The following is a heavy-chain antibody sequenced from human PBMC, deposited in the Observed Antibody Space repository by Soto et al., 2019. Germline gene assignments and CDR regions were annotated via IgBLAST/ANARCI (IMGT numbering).Heavy chain of an antibody. D-gene: IGHD5-18*01. J-gene: IGHJ4*02. CDR1: GFTFSTYA. CDR3: ANVGFPCSYGILFYY. Sequence: EVQLLESGGGLVQSGGSLRLSCAASGFTFSTYAMTWVRQSPGKGLEWVSAISASGGSTYYADSVKDRFTISRDDSKTSLFLQVDNRRGEDTAVYYWANVGFPCSYGILFYYWGQGTLVSVSS. V-gene: IGHV3-23*01. CDR2: ISASGGST.